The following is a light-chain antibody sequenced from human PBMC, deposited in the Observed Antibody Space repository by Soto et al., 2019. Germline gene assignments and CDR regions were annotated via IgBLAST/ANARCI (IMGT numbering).Light chain of an antibody. CDR1: QSVSSDY. J-gene: IGKJ4*01. CDR2: GIS. CDR3: QQYGSSSLT. V-gene: IGKV3-20*01. Sequence: EIVLTQSPGTLSLSPGERATLSCRASQSVSSDYLAWYQQKPGQAPRLLIYGISSRATGIPDRFSGSGSGTDFTITISRLEPEDFAVYYCQQYGSSSLTFGGGTKVEIK.